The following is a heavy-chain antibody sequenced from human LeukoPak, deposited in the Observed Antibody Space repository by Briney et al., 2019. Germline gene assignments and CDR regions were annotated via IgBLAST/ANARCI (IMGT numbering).Heavy chain of an antibody. J-gene: IGHJ4*02. CDR2: IETKTDGLTT. Sequence: GGSLRLSCAASGFTFNDAWMTWVRQAPGKGLEWVGRIETKTDGLTTDYGAPVKGRFTTSRDDSKNTLYLQMNSLKTEDTAVYYCTSQYNWKDAVDFWGQGTLVTVSS. D-gene: IGHD1-1*01. V-gene: IGHV3-15*04. CDR3: TSQYNWKDAVDF. CDR1: GFTFNDAW.